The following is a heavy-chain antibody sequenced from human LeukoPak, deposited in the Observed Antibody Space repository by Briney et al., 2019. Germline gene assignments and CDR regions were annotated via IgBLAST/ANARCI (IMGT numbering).Heavy chain of an antibody. D-gene: IGHD3-22*01. CDR2: LSHSGST. V-gene: IGHV4-4*02. CDR1: GGSIRSSNW. CDR3: ARAWRYYDSNGSYHFDY. J-gene: IGHJ4*02. Sequence: PSETLSLTCAVSGGSIRSSNWWSWVLQPPGKGLEWIGELSHSGSTNYNPSLKSRVTISVDKSKNHFYLKLSSVTAADTAVYYCARAWRYYDSNGSYHFDYWGQGTLVTVSS.